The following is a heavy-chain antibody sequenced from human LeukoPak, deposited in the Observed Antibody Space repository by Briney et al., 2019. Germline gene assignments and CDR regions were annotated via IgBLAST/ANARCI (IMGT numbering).Heavy chain of an antibody. J-gene: IGHJ4*02. D-gene: IGHD3-22*01. CDR2: IIPIFGTA. CDR3: ARKVGHYYDSSGYYYD. Sequence: GASVKVSCKASGGTFSSYAISWVRQAPGQGLEWMGGIIPIFGTANYAQKFQGRVTITADESTSTAYMELSSLRSEDTAVYYCARKVGHYYDSSGYYYDWGQGTLVTVSS. V-gene: IGHV1-69*13. CDR1: GGTFSSYA.